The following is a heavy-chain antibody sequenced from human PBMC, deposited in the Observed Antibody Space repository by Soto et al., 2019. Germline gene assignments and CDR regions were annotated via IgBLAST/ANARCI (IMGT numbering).Heavy chain of an antibody. CDR2: ISYDGSNK. D-gene: IGHD1-26*01. CDR3: AREKYSGSYDYYGMDV. J-gene: IGHJ6*02. CDR1: VFTFSSYA. V-gene: IGHV3-30-3*01. Sequence: QVQLVESGGGVVQPGRSLRLSCAASVFTFSSYAMHWVRQAPGKGLEWVAVISYDGSNKYYADSVKGRFTISRDNSKNTLYLQMNSLRSEDTAVYYCAREKYSGSYDYYGMDVWGQGTTVTFSS.